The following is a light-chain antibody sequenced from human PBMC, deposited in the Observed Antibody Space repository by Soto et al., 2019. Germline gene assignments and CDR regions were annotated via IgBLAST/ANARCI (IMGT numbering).Light chain of an antibody. CDR1: QSVSRNH. J-gene: IGKJ5*01. CDR3: QQYGSSPRIT. CDR2: GAS. Sequence: EIVLTQSPGTLSLSPGERATLSCRASQSVSRNHLAWYQQKPGQAPRLLIYGASSRATGIPDRFSGSGSGTDFTLTISRLELEDFAVYYCQQYGSSPRITFGQGTRLEIK. V-gene: IGKV3-20*01.